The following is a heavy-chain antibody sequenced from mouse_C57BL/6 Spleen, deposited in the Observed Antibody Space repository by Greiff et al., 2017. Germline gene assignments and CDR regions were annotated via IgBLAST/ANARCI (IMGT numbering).Heavy chain of an antibody. CDR1: GYTFTEYT. V-gene: IGHV1-62-2*01. CDR2: FYPASGSI. Sequence: VQLQQSGAELVKPGASVRLSCKASGYTFTEYTIRWVKQRPGQGLEWIGWFYPASGSITYNEKFKVKATLTAYKSSSTVYIDLSILTSEDSAVYFCTRADYGCPFAYWGQGTLVTVSA. J-gene: IGHJ3*01. D-gene: IGHD1-1*02. CDR3: TRADYGCPFAY.